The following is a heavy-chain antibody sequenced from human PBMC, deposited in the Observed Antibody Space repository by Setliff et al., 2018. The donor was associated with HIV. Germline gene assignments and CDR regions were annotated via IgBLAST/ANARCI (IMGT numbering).Heavy chain of an antibody. Sequence: PGGSLRLSCAASGFSFSSYSMNWVRQAPGKGLEWVSYISSSSSTIYYADSVKGRFTISRDNAKNSLYLQMNSLRAEDTAVYYCARGVITIFHNWFDPWGQGTQVTVSS. V-gene: IGHV3-48*01. CDR2: ISSSSSTI. CDR3: ARGVITIFHNWFDP. D-gene: IGHD3-3*01. CDR1: GFSFSSYS. J-gene: IGHJ5*02.